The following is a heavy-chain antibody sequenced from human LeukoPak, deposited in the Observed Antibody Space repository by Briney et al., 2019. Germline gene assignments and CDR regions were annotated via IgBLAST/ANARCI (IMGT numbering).Heavy chain of an antibody. Sequence: GGSLRLSCTASGFTFSSLAMSWVRQAPGKGLEWVSGNTGSVGYYANSVKGRFTISRDNSKNTLYLQMNSLGAEDTATYYCARGSDLGSYNELEYWGQGTLVTVSS. CDR3: ARGSDLGSYNELEY. V-gene: IGHV3-23*01. CDR1: GFTFSSLA. CDR2: NTGSVG. D-gene: IGHD3-10*01. J-gene: IGHJ4*02.